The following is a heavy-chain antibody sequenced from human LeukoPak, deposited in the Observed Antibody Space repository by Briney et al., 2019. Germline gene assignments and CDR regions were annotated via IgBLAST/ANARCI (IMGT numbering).Heavy chain of an antibody. CDR1: GGTFSSYA. CDR2: IIPIFGTA. J-gene: IGHJ4*02. D-gene: IGHD3-22*01. CDR3: ARAPNYYDSSGYYNY. V-gene: IGHV1-69*01. Sequence: SVKVSCKASGGTFSSYAISWVRQAPGQGLEWMGGIIPIFGTANYAQKFQGRVTITADESTSTAYMELSSLRSEDTAVYYCARAPNYYDSSGYYNYWGQGTLVTVSS.